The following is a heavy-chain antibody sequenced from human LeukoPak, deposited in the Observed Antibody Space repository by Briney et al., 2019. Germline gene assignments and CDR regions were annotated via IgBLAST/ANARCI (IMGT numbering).Heavy chain of an antibody. CDR3: NYYYDSSGYYDY. J-gene: IGHJ4*02. CDR1: GGTFSSYA. CDR2: IIPIFGTA. D-gene: IGHD3-22*01. Sequence: GGSVKVSCKASGGTFSSYAISWVRQAPGQGLEWMGGIIPIFGTANYAQKFQGRVTITADESTSTAYMELSSLRSEDTAVYYCNYYYDSSGYYDYWGQGTLVTVSS. V-gene: IGHV1-69*13.